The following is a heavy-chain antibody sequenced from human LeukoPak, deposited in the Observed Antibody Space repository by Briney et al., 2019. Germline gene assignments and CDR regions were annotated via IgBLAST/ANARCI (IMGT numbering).Heavy chain of an antibody. D-gene: IGHD3-3*01. CDR3: ARGYSDFWSGYIGY. V-gene: IGHV3-21*01. Sequence: GGSLRLSCAASGFTFSSYSMNWVRQAPGKGLEWVSSISSSSSYIYYADSVKGRFTISRDNAKNSLYLQMNSLRAEDTAVYYCARGYSDFWSGYIGYWGQGTLVTVSS. J-gene: IGHJ4*02. CDR2: ISSSSSYI. CDR1: GFTFSSYS.